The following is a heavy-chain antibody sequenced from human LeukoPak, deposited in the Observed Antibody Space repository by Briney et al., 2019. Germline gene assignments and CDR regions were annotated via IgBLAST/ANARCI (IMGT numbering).Heavy chain of an antibody. CDR1: GFTVSTNY. D-gene: IGHD3-16*02. J-gene: IGHJ4*02. CDR2: ISGSGGST. V-gene: IGHV3-23*01. CDR3: AEDKPALSLGITFGGVIVNLDY. Sequence: GGSLRLSCAASGFTVSTNYMSWVRQAPGKGLEWVSAISGSGGSTYYADSVKGRFTISRDNSKNTLYLQMNSLRAEDTAVYYCAEDKPALSLGITFGGVIVNLDYWGQGTLVTVSS.